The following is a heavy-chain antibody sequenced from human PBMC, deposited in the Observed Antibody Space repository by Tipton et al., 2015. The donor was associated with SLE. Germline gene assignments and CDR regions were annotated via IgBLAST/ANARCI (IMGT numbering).Heavy chain of an antibody. V-gene: IGHV3-21*01. J-gene: IGHJ6*02. D-gene: IGHD3-22*01. Sequence: SLRLSCAASGFTFSSYSMNWVRQAPGKGLEWVSSISSSSYIYYADSVKGRFTISRDNAKNSLYLQMNSLRAEDTAVYYCARGTYYYDSSGWVYYYGMDVWGQGTTVTVSS. CDR3: ARGTYYYDSSGWVYYYGMDV. CDR1: GFTFSSYS. CDR2: ISSSSYI.